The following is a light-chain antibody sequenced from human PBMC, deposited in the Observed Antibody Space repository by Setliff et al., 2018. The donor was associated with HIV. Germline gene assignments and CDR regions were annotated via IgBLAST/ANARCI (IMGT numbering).Light chain of an antibody. Sequence: QSALAQPPSVSGTPGQRVTISCTGSSSNFGAGYDVHWYQQLPGTAPKLLISGNNNRPSGVPDRFSGSKSGTSASLAITRLQAEDEADYYCQSYDSSLSAYVFGTGTKVTVL. CDR2: GNN. CDR1: SSNFGAGYD. J-gene: IGLJ1*01. V-gene: IGLV1-40*01. CDR3: QSYDSSLSAYV.